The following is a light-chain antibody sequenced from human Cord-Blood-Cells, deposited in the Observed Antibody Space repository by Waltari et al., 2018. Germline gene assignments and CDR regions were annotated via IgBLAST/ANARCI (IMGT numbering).Light chain of an antibody. J-gene: IGKJ4*01. Sequence: DVVMTQSPLSLPVTLGQPASISCRSSQSLVHSDGNTYLNWFQQRPSQSPRRLIYKVSNRDSGVPDRFSGSGSGTDFTLKISRVEAEDVGVYYCMQGTHWPLTFGGGTKVEIK. CDR2: KVS. CDR3: MQGTHWPLT. V-gene: IGKV2-30*02. CDR1: QSLVHSDGNTY.